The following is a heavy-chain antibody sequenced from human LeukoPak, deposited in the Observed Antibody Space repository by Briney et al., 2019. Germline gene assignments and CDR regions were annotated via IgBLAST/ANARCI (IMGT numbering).Heavy chain of an antibody. J-gene: IGHJ3*01. CDR2: IYYRGNT. V-gene: IGHV4-39*01. CDR1: GASINSSDYC. CDR3: ADSVAYLGDNVFAS. Sequence: SETLSLACSVSGASINSSDYCWGWIRQPPGKGLEWIGTIYYRGNTYYNPSLKSRVTISVDTSKKQFSLNLSAVTAADTAVYFSADSVAYLGDNVFASWGQGTLATASS. D-gene: IGHD3-16*01.